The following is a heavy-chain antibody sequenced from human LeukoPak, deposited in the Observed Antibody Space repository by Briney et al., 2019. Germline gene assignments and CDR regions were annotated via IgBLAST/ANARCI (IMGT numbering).Heavy chain of an antibody. CDR2: INPNSGGT. CDR3: ASAADDSSGYYFF. CDR1: GYTFTSYY. V-gene: IGHV1-2*02. D-gene: IGHD3-22*01. J-gene: IGHJ4*02. Sequence: EASVKVSCKASGYTFTSYYMHWVRQAPGQGLEWMGWINPNSGGTNYAQKFQGRVTMTRDTSISTAYMELSRLRSDDTAVYYCASAADDSSGYYFFWGQGTLVTVSS.